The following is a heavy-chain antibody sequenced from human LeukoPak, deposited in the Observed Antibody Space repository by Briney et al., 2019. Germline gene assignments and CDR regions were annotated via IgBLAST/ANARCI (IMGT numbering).Heavy chain of an antibody. D-gene: IGHD5-12*01. J-gene: IGHJ4*02. CDR3: ARVTRDIVATYYFDY. CDR1: GGSISSNNW. V-gene: IGHV4-4*02. Sequence: ASETLSLTCAVSGGSISSNNWWSWVRQPPGKGLEWIGEIYHSGSTNYNPSLKSRVTISVDKSKNQFSLLLSSVTAADTAVYYCARVTRDIVATYYFDYWGQGTLVTVSS. CDR2: IYHSGST.